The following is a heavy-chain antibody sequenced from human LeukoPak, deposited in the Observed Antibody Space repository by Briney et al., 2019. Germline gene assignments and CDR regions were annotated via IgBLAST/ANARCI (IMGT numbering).Heavy chain of an antibody. J-gene: IGHJ4*02. V-gene: IGHV3-48*03. CDR3: ARDIYGDEDFDY. CDR1: GFTFTTYE. D-gene: IGHD3-10*01. CDR2: ITSSGDIK. Sequence: QAGGSLRLSCATSGFTFTTYEMNWVRQAPGKGLEWASYITSSGDIKTYADPVKGRFTMSRDDAKNSVYLQMNSLRHEDTAVYYCARDIYGDEDFDYGGQGTLVSVSS.